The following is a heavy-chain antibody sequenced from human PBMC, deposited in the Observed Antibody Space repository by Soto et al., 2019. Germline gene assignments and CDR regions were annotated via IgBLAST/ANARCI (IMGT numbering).Heavy chain of an antibody. D-gene: IGHD3-22*01. Sequence: ASVKVSCKASGYTFTGYYIHWVRQAPGQGLEWMGWINPNSGGTNFAQKFQGRVTMTRDSSISTAYMELSRLRSDDTAVYYCAGNYYDSSGYYYVDYWGQGTLVTVS. CDR3: AGNYYDSSGYYYVDY. CDR2: INPNSGGT. J-gene: IGHJ4*02. V-gene: IGHV1-2*02. CDR1: GYTFTGYY.